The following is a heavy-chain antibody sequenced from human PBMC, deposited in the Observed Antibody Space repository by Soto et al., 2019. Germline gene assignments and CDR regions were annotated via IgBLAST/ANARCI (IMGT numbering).Heavy chain of an antibody. CDR3: ARSPGGPMTPGDY. Sequence: QVQLVQSGAEEKKPGASVKVSCKASGYTFTSYAMHWVRQAPGQRLEGMGWINAGNGNTKYSQKSQRKITITRDTSASTDYMELSSLRSEATAVYYCARSPGGPMTPGDYWGQGTLVTVSS. CDR2: INAGNGNT. D-gene: IGHD3-10*01. J-gene: IGHJ4*02. CDR1: GYTFTSYA. V-gene: IGHV1-3*05.